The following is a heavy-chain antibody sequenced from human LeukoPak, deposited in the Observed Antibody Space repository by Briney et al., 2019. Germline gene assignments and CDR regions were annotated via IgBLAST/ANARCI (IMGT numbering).Heavy chain of an antibody. Sequence: ASVKVSCKASGYTFTSFGISWVRQAPGQGLEWMGWISAYNGNTNYAQKLQGRVTMTTDTSTSTAYMELRSLRSDDTAVYYCARGPYYDFWSGYLGTPDRNWFDPWGQGTLVTVSS. CDR3: ARGPYYDFWSGYLGTPDRNWFDP. CDR1: GYTFTSFG. V-gene: IGHV1-18*01. D-gene: IGHD3-3*01. J-gene: IGHJ5*02. CDR2: ISAYNGNT.